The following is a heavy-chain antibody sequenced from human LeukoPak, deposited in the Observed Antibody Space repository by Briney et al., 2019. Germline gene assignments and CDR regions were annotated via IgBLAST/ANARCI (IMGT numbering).Heavy chain of an antibody. Sequence: PGGSLRLSCTVSGFTFDDYAMHWVRHTPGKGLEWVAGITWNRDNIGYGDSVKGRFTISRDNVKNVLYLQMNSLRAEDTAFYYCAKGPNYSSGWSAEYFQHWGQGTLVTVSS. J-gene: IGHJ1*01. CDR1: GFTFDDYA. V-gene: IGHV3-9*01. CDR3: AKGPNYSSGWSAEYFQH. D-gene: IGHD6-19*01. CDR2: ITWNRDNI.